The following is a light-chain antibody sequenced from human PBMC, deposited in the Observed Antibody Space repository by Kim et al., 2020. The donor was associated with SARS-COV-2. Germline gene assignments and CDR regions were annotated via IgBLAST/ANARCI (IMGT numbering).Light chain of an antibody. CDR2: GKD. J-gene: IGLJ2*01. CDR1: SLRTYY. Sequence: SSELTQDPAVSVALGQTVRITCQGDSLRTYYATWYQQKPGQAPKVVIYGKDNRPSGVPDRFSGSSPVNTAYLTIPGTQACDVADYYCNSRDTNDYVVFGG. V-gene: IGLV3-19*01. CDR3: NSRDTNDYVV.